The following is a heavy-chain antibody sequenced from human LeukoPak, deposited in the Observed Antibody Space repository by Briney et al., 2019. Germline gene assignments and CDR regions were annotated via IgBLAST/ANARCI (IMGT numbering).Heavy chain of an antibody. V-gene: IGHV3-23*01. Sequence: PGGSLRLSCAASGFTFSSYAMSWVRQAPGKGLEWVSAISGSGGSTYYADSVKGRFTISRDNSKNTLYLQMNSLRAEDTAVYYXXXXXXXXLRALDAFDIWGQGTMVTVSS. D-gene: IGHD5-12*01. J-gene: IGHJ3*02. CDR2: ISGSGGST. CDR3: XXXXXXXLRALDAFDI. CDR1: GFTFSSYA.